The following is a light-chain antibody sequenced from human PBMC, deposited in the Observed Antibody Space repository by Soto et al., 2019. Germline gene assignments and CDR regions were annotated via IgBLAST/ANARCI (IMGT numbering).Light chain of an antibody. CDR1: QSVSKY. CDR3: QQRSNWPIT. Sequence: EIVLTQSPATLSLSPGERATLSCRTSQSVSKYFAWYQQKPGRAPRLLIYDASSRATGIPAGFIGSGSGTDFTLTISSLEPEDFAIYYCQQRSNWPITCGQGTRLEIK. J-gene: IGKJ5*01. CDR2: DAS. V-gene: IGKV3-11*01.